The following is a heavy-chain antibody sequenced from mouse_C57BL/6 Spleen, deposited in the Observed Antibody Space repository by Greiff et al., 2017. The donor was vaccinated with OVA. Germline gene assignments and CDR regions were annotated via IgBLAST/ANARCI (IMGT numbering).Heavy chain of an antibody. J-gene: IGHJ2*01. V-gene: IGHV1-69*01. D-gene: IGHD2-12*01. Sequence: QVQLQQPGAELVMPGASVKLSCKASGYTFTSYWMHWVKQRPGHGLEWIGEIDPSDSYTNYNQKFKGKSTLTVDKSSSTAYMQLSSLTSEDSAVYYCARRSILYSFDYWGQGTTLTVSS. CDR2: IDPSDSYT. CDR1: GYTFTSYW. CDR3: ARRSILYSFDY.